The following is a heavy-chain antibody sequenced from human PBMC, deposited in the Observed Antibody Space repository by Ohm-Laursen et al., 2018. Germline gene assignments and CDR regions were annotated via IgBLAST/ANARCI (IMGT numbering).Heavy chain of an antibody. Sequence: GSLRLSCSAPGFTFSTYWMNWFRQAPGKGLESVASINQDGSEKYFVDSVRGRFTISRDNAKNSLYLQMNSLRAEDTAVYYCVRDRRGGSIELRAGGQGALVTVSS. CDR2: INQDGSEK. J-gene: IGHJ4*02. CDR3: VRDRRGGSIELRA. D-gene: IGHD6-6*01. CDR1: GFTFSTYW. V-gene: IGHV3-7*01.